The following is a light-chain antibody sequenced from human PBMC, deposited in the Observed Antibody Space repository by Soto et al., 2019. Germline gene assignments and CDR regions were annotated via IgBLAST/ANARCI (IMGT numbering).Light chain of an antibody. J-gene: IGLJ1*01. CDR1: SSDVGGYNY. V-gene: IGLV2-14*01. Sequence: QSALTQPGSVSGSPGQSITISCTGTSSDVGGYNYVSWYQQHPGKAPKLMIYEVSNRPSGVSNRFSGSKSGHTASLTISGLQSEDEADYFCTSYTGSTTLDVFGTGTKVTVL. CDR2: EVS. CDR3: TSYTGSTTLDV.